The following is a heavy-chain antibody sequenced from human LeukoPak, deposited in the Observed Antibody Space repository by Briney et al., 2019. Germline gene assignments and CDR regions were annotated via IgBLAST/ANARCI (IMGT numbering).Heavy chain of an antibody. V-gene: IGHV3-9*01. Sequence: PGGSLRLSCAASGFTFDDYAMHWVRQAPGKGLEWVSGITWNSGNIGYADSVKGRFTISRDSSKNTLYLQMNSLRVEDTAVYYCATNMGFWGQGTLVTVSS. D-gene: IGHD3-16*01. CDR1: GFTFDDYA. J-gene: IGHJ4*02. CDR2: ITWNSGNI. CDR3: ATNMGF.